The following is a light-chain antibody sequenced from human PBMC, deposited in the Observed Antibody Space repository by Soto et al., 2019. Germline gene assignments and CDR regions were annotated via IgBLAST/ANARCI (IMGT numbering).Light chain of an antibody. J-gene: IGLJ3*02. CDR2: STD. Sequence: QSVLTQPPSASGTPGQRVTISCSGSSSNIEKNYVYWYQQLPGVAPKLLIYSTDLRRSGVPDRFSGSKSGTSASLAISGLRSEDEADYYCAAWDDRLRGRVFGGGTKLTVL. CDR3: AAWDDRLRGRV. V-gene: IGLV1-47*02. CDR1: SSNIEKNY.